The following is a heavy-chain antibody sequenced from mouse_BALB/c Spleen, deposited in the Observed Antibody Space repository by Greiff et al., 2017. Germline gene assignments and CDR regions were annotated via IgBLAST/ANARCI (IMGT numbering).Heavy chain of an antibody. J-gene: IGHJ2*01. CDR2: ISNGGGST. V-gene: IGHV5-12-2*01. D-gene: IGHD4-1*01. CDR1: GFTFSSYT. Sequence: EVQLVESGGGLVQPGGSLKLSCAASGFTFSSYTMSWVRQTPEKRLEWVAYISNGGGSTYYPDTVKGRFTISRDNAKNTLYLQMSSLKSEDTAMYYCARHPLGHYLDYWGQGTTLTVSS. CDR3: ARHPLGHYLDY.